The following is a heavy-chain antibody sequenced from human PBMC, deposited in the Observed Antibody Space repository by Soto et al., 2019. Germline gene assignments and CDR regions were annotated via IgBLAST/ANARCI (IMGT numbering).Heavy chain of an antibody. CDR2: ISGPGSST. CDR1: GFTFNSYA. J-gene: IGHJ4*02. Sequence: EVQLLESGGGLVQPGGSLRLACAASGFTFNSYAMSWVRQAPGKGLEWVSAISGPGSSTDYAGSVKGRFTISRDNSENTLHLQMNSLRGDDTVIYFCARVVKGLRGVIGRFDCWGQGTVVTVSS. V-gene: IGHV3-23*01. CDR3: ARVVKGLRGVIGRFDC. D-gene: IGHD3-10*01.